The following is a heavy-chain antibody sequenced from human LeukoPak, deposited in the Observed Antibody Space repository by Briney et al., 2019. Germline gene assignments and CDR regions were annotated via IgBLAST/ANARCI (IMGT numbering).Heavy chain of an antibody. D-gene: IGHD6-6*01. CDR1: GGTFSSYA. V-gene: IGHV1-69*06. Sequence: ASVKVSCKASGGTFSSYAISWVRQAPGQGLEWMGGIIPIFGTANYAQKFQGRVTITADKSTSTAYMELSSLRSEDTAVYYCARRIAARPGPLPDYYYYMDVWGKGTTVTVSS. CDR3: ARRIAARPGPLPDYYYYMDV. CDR2: IIPIFGTA. J-gene: IGHJ6*03.